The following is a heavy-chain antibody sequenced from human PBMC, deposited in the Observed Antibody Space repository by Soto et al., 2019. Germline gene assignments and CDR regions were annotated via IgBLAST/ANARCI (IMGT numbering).Heavy chain of an antibody. CDR3: ARGRLDIVVVVAAHDSNWFDP. CDR2: INHSGST. CDR1: GGSFSGYY. J-gene: IGHJ5*02. Sequence: SETLSLTCAVYGGSFSGYYWSWIRQPPGKGLEWIGEINHSGSTNYNPSLKSRVTISVDTSKNQFSLKLSSVTAADTAVYYCARGRLDIVVVVAAHDSNWFDPWGQGTLVTVSS. V-gene: IGHV4-34*01. D-gene: IGHD2-15*01.